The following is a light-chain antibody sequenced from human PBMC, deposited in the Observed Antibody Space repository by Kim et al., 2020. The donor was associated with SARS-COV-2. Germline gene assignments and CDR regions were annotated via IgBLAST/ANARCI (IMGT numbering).Light chain of an antibody. CDR2: GVS. J-gene: IGKJ2*01. CDR3: QQYDTSPPMYT. CDR1: QSVTTSS. V-gene: IGKV3-20*01. Sequence: EIVLTQSPGSLSLSPGERATLSCRASQSVTTSSLAWYQQKPGQAPRLLIYGVSSRASGIPDRFSGSGSGTDFTLTISRLEPEDFAVYYCQQYDTSPPMYTFGQGTKLEIK.